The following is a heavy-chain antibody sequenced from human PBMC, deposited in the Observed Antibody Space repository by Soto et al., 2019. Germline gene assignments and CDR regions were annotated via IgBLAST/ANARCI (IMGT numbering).Heavy chain of an antibody. CDR3: ARDAEFGRNYCFGMDV. CDR2: ISKSGSRI. J-gene: IGHJ6*02. CDR1: GFSFSDYR. D-gene: IGHD3-10*01. Sequence: EVQLVESGGGLVKPGGSLRLSCAASGFSFSDYRMTWVRQAPGKGLEGVSSISKSGSRIYYSHSMRGRFTTSRDNAQKSMDLQMDSLRVEDTDVYFCARDAEFGRNYCFGMDVWGQGTTVTVSS. V-gene: IGHV3-21*01.